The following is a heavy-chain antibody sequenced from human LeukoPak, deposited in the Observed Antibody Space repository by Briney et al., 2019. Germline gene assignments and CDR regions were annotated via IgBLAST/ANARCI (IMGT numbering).Heavy chain of an antibody. CDR2: ISSSSSTI. Sequence: GGSLRLSCAASGFTFSSYSMNWVRQAPGKGLEWVSYISSSSSTIYYADSVKGRFTISRDNAKNSLYLQMNSLRAEDTAVYYCARDVYDSSGYPYDAFDIWGQGTMVTVSS. J-gene: IGHJ3*02. CDR3: ARDVYDSSGYPYDAFDI. CDR1: GFTFSSYS. V-gene: IGHV3-48*04. D-gene: IGHD3-22*01.